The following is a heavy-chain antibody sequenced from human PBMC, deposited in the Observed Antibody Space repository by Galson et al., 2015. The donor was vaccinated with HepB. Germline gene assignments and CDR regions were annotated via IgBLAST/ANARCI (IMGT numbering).Heavy chain of an antibody. D-gene: IGHD3-10*01. V-gene: IGHV1-2*04. Sequence: SVKVSCKASGYAFTGYYMHWVRQAPGQGLEWMGWINPNSGGTNYAQKFQGWVTMTRDTSISTAYMELSRLRSDDTAVYYCARDGYYYGSGSDGGDWYFDLWGRGTLVTVSS. CDR2: INPNSGGT. CDR1: GYAFTGYY. J-gene: IGHJ2*01. CDR3: ARDGYYYGSGSDGGDWYFDL.